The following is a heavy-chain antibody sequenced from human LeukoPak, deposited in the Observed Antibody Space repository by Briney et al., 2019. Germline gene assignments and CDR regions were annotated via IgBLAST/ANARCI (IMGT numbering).Heavy chain of an antibody. Sequence: GASVKVSCKASGYTFTSYYMHWVRQAPGQGLEWMGIINPSGGSTSYAQKFQGRVTMTRDTSTSTVYMELSSLRSEDTAVYYCARDQGSYCDSSGYSLNWFDPWGQGTLVTVSS. CDR2: INPSGGST. V-gene: IGHV1-46*01. J-gene: IGHJ5*02. CDR3: ARDQGSYCDSSGYSLNWFDP. D-gene: IGHD3-22*01. CDR1: GYTFTSYY.